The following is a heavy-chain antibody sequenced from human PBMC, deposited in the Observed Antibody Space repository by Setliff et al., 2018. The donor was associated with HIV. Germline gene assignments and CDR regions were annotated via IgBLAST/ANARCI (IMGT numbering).Heavy chain of an antibody. D-gene: IGHD1-7*01. J-gene: IGHJ3*02. V-gene: IGHV1-58*01. CDR1: GFTFTNSA. Sequence: ASVKVSCKASGFTFTNSAVQWVRQARGQRLEWIGWIVVGSGNTNYAQKFQERVSITRDMSTSRAYMELSGLRTEDTAVYYCAADPQTGTTSYDAFDIWGQGTVVTVSS. CDR3: AADPQTGTTSYDAFDI. CDR2: IVVGSGNT.